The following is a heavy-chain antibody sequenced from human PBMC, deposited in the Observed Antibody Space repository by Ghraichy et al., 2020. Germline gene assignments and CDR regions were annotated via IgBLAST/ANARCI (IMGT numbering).Heavy chain of an antibody. J-gene: IGHJ4*02. CDR2: ISGSGGST. V-gene: IGHV3-23*01. Sequence: GGSLRLSCAASGFTFSSYAMSWVRQAPGKGLEWVSAISGSGGSTYYADSVKGRFTISRDNSKNTLYLQMNSLRAEDTAVYYCAKDVLGMTTVTPNFDYWGQGTLVTVSS. CDR1: GFTFSSYA. D-gene: IGHD4-17*01. CDR3: AKDVLGMTTVTPNFDY.